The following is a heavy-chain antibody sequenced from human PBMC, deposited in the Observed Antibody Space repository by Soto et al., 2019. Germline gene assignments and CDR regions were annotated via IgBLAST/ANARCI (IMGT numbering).Heavy chain of an antibody. V-gene: IGHV3-23*01. J-gene: IGHJ6*02. CDR2: ISGSGGST. CDR3: AKPREAYDFWSGYRYYYYGMDV. D-gene: IGHD3-3*01. CDR1: GFTFSSYA. Sequence: EVQLLESGGGLVQPGGSLRLSCAASGFTFSSYAMSWVRQAPGKGLEWVSAISGSGGSTYYADSVKGRFTISRDNSKNTLYLQMNSLRAEDTAVYYCAKPREAYDFWSGYRYYYYGMDVWGQGTTVTVSS.